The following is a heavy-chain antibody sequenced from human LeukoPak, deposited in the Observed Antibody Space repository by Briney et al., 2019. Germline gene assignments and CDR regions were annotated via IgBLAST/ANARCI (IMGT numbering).Heavy chain of an antibody. D-gene: IGHD5-18*01. V-gene: IGHV5-51*01. Sequence: GESLKISCQGSGYSFNTYWVGWVRQMPGKGLEWMGIIYPADSDTRYSPSFQGQVTISADKSITTAYLQWRTLKASDSAMYYCARVLDVDTAVFHYYFDFWGQGTLVTVSS. J-gene: IGHJ4*02. CDR2: IYPADSDT. CDR1: GYSFNTYW. CDR3: ARVLDVDTAVFHYYFDF.